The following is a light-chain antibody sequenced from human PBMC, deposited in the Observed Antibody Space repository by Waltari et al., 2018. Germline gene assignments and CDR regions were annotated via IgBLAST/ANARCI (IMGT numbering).Light chain of an antibody. CDR1: QTVRTTY. CDR2: GAS. CDR3: QQYDISPLT. J-gene: IGKJ4*01. Sequence: DIVLTQPPATLSLSPGQTATLSCRASQTVRTTYLAWYQQKPGQAPTLVIYGASSRAAGIPDRFSGSGSGTDFSLTISSLEPEDFAVYYCQQYDISPLTFGGGTKVEIK. V-gene: IGKV3-20*01.